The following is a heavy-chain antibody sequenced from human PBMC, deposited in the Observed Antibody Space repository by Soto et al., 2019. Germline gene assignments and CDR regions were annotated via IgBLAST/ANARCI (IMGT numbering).Heavy chain of an antibody. CDR3: ARAYCTNGVCLRFDP. D-gene: IGHD2-8*01. J-gene: IGHJ5*02. Sequence: QVQLVQSGAEVKKPGASVKVSCKASGYTFTSYGISWVRQAPGQGLEWMGWISAYNGNTNYAQKLQGRVTMTTDTSTSTAYMEMRSLRSDDTAVYYCARAYCTNGVCLRFDPWGQGTLVTVSS. CDR1: GYTFTSYG. CDR2: ISAYNGNT. V-gene: IGHV1-18*04.